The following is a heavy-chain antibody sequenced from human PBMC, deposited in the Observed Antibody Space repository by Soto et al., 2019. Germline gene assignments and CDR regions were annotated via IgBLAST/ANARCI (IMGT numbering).Heavy chain of an antibody. J-gene: IGHJ2*01. CDR1: GGSNSSGRYY. Sequence: SETLSLTCTVSGGSNSSGRYYWSWIRQHPGKGLEWMGYITDSGSTYNKPSLRGRVTMSVDTTENQFSLNLNSVTSADTAVYHCARGSGGNWYFDLRGRGTLVTVSS. CDR3: ARGSGGNWYFDL. V-gene: IGHV4-31*03. CDR2: ITDSGST.